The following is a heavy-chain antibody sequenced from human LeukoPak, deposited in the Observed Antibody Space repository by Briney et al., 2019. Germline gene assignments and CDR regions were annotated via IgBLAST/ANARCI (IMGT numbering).Heavy chain of an antibody. J-gene: IGHJ4*02. D-gene: IGHD1-1*01. CDR1: GGSISNNSYY. V-gene: IGHV4-39*01. CDR3: ATWRTAKTGFDY. CDR2: IYYSGSP. Sequence: TSETLSLTCTVSGGSISNNSYYWAWIRQPPGKGLECIGSIYYSGSPYYNPSLKSRVTISVDTSRNQFSLRLSSVTAADTAVYYCATWRTAKTGFDYWGQGTLVTVSP.